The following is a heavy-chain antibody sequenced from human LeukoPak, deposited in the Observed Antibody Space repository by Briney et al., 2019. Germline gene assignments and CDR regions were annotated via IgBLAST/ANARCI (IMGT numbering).Heavy chain of an antibody. D-gene: IGHD4-23*01. Sequence: SETLSLTCTVSGGSISSGTYDWTWIRQPAGKGLEWIGRIYASGSTNYNPSLKSRVTILVDTSKNQFSLKVSSVTAADTAVYYCARDRYGGNSGEFDYWGQGTLVTVSS. CDR3: ARDRYGGNSGEFDY. V-gene: IGHV4-61*02. CDR1: GGSISSGTYD. CDR2: IYASGST. J-gene: IGHJ4*02.